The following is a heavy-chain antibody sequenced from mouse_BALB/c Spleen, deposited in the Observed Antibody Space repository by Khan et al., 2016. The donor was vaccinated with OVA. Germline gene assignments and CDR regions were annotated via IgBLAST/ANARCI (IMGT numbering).Heavy chain of an antibody. Sequence: QVRLQQSGAELVRPGTSVKMSCKAAGYTFTNYWIGWIKQRPGHGLEWIGDIYPGSGNTNFNENFRGKATLTADTSSSTAYMQLSSLTSDDSAIYYWARPYSYGSRYDTMDAWGQGTSVTVSS. J-gene: IGHJ4*01. D-gene: IGHD1-1*01. CDR2: IYPGSGNT. V-gene: IGHV1-63*02. CDR3: ARPYSYGSRYDTMDA. CDR1: GYTFTNYW.